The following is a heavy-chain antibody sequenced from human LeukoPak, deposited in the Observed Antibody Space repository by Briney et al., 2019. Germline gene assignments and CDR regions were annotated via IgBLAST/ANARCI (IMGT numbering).Heavy chain of an antibody. J-gene: IGHJ4*02. CDR2: INNDGSST. CDR3: TRDQLYCTGGYCYFDY. V-gene: IGHV3-74*01. D-gene: IGHD2-8*02. CDR1: GFTFNSYW. Sequence: GGSLRLSCAASGFTFNSYWMHWVRHAPGKGLVWVSRINNDGSSTSYADSVKGRFTISRDNAKDTLYLQMNSLRAEDTAMYYCTRDQLYCTGGYCYFDYWGQGTLVTVSS.